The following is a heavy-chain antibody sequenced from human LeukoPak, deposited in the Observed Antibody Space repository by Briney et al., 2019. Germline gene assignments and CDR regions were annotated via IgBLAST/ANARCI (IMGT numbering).Heavy chain of an antibody. CDR2: IYHSGST. Sequence: SETLSLTCAVSGVSISSSNWWSWVRQPPGKGLEWIGEIYHSGSTNYNPSLKSRVTISVDTSKNQFSLKLSSVTAADTAVYYCARVRNYYGSGSGNDYWGQGTLVTVSS. CDR1: GVSISSSNW. CDR3: ARVRNYYGSGSGNDY. V-gene: IGHV4-4*02. J-gene: IGHJ4*02. D-gene: IGHD3-10*01.